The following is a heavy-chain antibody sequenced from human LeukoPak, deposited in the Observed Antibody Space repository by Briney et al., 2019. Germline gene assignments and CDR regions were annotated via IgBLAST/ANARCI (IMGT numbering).Heavy chain of an antibody. Sequence: SETLSLTCAVSGYSISSGYFWAWIRQPPGAGLEWVGSVYHIGSSFYNPSLKSRVTISVDTSKHPLSLKLRSVTAADTAFYYCASLQKQVGYHYLDTWGQGTLVRVSS. J-gene: IGHJ5*02. V-gene: IGHV4-38-2*01. CDR2: VYHIGSS. D-gene: IGHD3-22*01. CDR1: GYSISSGYF. CDR3: ASLQKQVGYHYLDT.